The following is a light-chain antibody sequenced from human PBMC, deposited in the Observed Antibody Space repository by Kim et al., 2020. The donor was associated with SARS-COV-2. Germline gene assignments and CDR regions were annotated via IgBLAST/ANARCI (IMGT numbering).Light chain of an antibody. Sequence: GRSITLSCTGTSSDVGGYNYVSWYQQHPGKAPKLMIYDVSNRPSGVSNRFSGSKSGNTASLTISGLQAEDEADYYCSSYTSSSTVVFGGGTQLTVL. V-gene: IGLV2-14*03. CDR1: SSDVGGYNY. CDR3: SSYTSSSTVV. CDR2: DVS. J-gene: IGLJ2*01.